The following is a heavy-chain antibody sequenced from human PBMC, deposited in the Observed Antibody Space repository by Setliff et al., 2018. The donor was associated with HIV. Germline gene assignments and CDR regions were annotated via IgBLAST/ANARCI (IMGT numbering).Heavy chain of an antibody. V-gene: IGHV2-26*01. CDR2: IFSNDEK. D-gene: IGHD6-19*01. J-gene: IGHJ4*02. Sequence: SGPRLVNPTETLTLTCTVSGFSLSNARMGVSWIRQPPGKALQWLAHIFSNDEKSYSTSLKRRLTISRDTSKSQVVLIMTNMDPVDTATYYCARYSSDWSAVDYWGQGTLVTVSS. CDR3: ARYSSDWSAVDY. CDR1: GFSLSNARMG.